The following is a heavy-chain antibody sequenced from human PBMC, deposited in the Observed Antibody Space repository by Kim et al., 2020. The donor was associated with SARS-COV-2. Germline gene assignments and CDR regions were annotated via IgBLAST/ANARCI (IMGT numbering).Heavy chain of an antibody. CDR2: FDPEDAET. V-gene: IGHV1-24*01. Sequence: ASVKVSCKVSGYTLTELSMHWVRQAPGKGLEWMGGFDPEDAETIYAQKFQGRVTMTEDTSTDTAYMELSSLRSEDTVVYYCAAGTAVAGTPDIYYYYYGMDVWGQGTTVTVSS. J-gene: IGHJ6*02. CDR1: GYTLTELS. D-gene: IGHD6-19*01. CDR3: AAGTAVAGTPDIYYYYYGMDV.